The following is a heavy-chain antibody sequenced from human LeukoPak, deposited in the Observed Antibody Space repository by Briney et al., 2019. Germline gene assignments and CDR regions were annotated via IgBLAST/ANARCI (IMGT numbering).Heavy chain of an antibody. V-gene: IGHV3-23*01. J-gene: IGHJ4*02. CDR3: AKDYAASRPYLFDS. CDR1: GFIFKNHY. D-gene: IGHD6-6*01. Sequence: PGGSLRLSYAGSGFIFKNHYMNWVRQAPGKGLEWVSSISGSGVHTYYADSLKGGFTISRDNSKNTLYLQMNSLRAGDAAVYYCAKDYAASRPYLFDSWGQGTLVTVSS. CDR2: ISGSGVHT.